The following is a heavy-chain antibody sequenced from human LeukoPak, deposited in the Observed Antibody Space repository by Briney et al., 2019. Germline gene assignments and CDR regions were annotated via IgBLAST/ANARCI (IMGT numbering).Heavy chain of an antibody. CDR3: AKDKGRYYDSSGQFDY. CDR2: ISRNSGNI. J-gene: IGHJ4*02. V-gene: IGHV3-9*03. Sequence: GGSLRLSCAASGFTFDDYAMHWVRQTPGKGLEWVSYISRNSGNIGYADSVKGRFTISRDNAKNSLYLQMNSLRAEDMALYYCAKDKGRYYDSSGQFDYWGQGTLVTVSS. D-gene: IGHD3-22*01. CDR1: GFTFDDYA.